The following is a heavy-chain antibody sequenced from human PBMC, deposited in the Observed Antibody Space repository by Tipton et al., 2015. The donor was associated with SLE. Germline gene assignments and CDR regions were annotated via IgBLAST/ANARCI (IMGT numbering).Heavy chain of an antibody. V-gene: IGHV4-38-2*02. CDR1: GYSISSGYH. J-gene: IGHJ4*02. CDR2: ISQSGIT. CDR3: VRVEGAYDQYYFDS. Sequence: LRLSCTVSGYSISSGYHWGWIRQPPGKGLEWIGSISQSGITHYNPSLESRVTISVDTSKNQFSLKLSSVTAADTAVYYCVRVEGAYDQYYFDSWGQGTLVTVSS. D-gene: IGHD5-12*01.